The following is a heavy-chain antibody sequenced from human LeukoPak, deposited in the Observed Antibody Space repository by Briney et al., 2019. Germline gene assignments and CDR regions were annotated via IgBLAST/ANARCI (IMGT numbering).Heavy chain of an antibody. D-gene: IGHD3-16*01. CDR2: IIPIFGTA. J-gene: IGHJ4*02. CDR3: ATSTLGGDPQVDPDDY. V-gene: IGHV1-69*06. CDR1: GGTFSSYA. Sequence: SVKVSCKASGGTFSSYAISWVRQAPGQGLEWMGGIIPIFGTANYANHFQGRVTLTEDTFTDTTYMEMTNLRSEDTAVYYCATSTLGGDPQVDPDDYWGQGTLVTVSS.